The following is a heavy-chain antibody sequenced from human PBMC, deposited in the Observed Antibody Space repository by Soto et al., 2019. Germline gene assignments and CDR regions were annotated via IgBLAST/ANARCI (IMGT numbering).Heavy chain of an antibody. V-gene: IGHV3-30*18. CDR3: AKLRAARPDDAFDI. J-gene: IGHJ3*02. CDR2: ITYDGSNK. Sequence: GGSLKLSCAASGFTFSSYGMNWVRQAPGKGLEWVAVITYDGSNKYYADSVKGRFTISRDNSKNTLYLQMNSLRAEDTAVYYCAKLRAARPDDAFDIWGQGTMVTVSS. D-gene: IGHD6-6*01. CDR1: GFTFSSYG.